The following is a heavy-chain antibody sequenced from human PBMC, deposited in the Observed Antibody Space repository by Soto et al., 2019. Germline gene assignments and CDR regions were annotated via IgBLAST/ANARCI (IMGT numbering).Heavy chain of an antibody. Sequence: ASVKVSCKASGYTFTSYGISWVRQAPGQGLEWMGWISAYNGNTNYAQKLQGRVTMTTDTSTSTAYMELRSLRSDDTAVYYCARTSLLPVYDILTGSKLRWFDPWGQGTLVTVSS. V-gene: IGHV1-18*01. CDR3: ARTSLLPVYDILTGSKLRWFDP. CDR2: ISAYNGNT. D-gene: IGHD3-9*01. J-gene: IGHJ5*02. CDR1: GYTFTSYG.